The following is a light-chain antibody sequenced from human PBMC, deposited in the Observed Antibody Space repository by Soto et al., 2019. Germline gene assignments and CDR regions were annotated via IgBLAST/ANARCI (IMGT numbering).Light chain of an antibody. V-gene: IGKV3-20*01. CDR2: GSS. Sequence: EIVWTQSPGTLSLSPGERATLSCRASQSVSNNYIAWYQQKPGQAPRLPIFGSSDRATGIPDRFSGRGSGTKCPLTVSTVELEGCGVYACHLHGTLLPCTFAQGPSLEI. CDR1: QSVSNNY. CDR3: HLHGTLLPCT. J-gene: IGKJ2*02.